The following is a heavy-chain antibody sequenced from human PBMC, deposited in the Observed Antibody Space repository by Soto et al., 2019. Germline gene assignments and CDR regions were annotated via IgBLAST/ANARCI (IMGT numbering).Heavy chain of an antibody. V-gene: IGHV1-46*03. CDR2: MNPSGGRA. J-gene: IGHJ4*02. CDR1: GYIFTNYN. CDR3: ARDSGVFFDDTALDH. D-gene: IGHD2-8*01. Sequence: QVQLVQSGAAVKAPGASVKLSCKTSGYIFTNYNIHWVRQAPGQGLEWMGIMNPSGGRAHYSEKFQGRLTMTRDRSASTVYMELSSLTSEDTAIYYCARDSGVFFDDTALDHCGQGTLVPVSS.